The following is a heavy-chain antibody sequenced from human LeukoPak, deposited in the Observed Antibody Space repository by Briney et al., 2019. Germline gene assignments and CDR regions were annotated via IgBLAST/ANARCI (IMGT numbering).Heavy chain of an antibody. V-gene: IGHV3-53*01. J-gene: IGHJ4*02. D-gene: IGHD3-10*01. Sequence: PGGSLRLSCAASGFTVSSNYMSWVRQAPGKGLEWVSVIYSGGSTYYADSVKGRFTISRDNSKNTLYLQMNSLRAEDTAVYYCARDGLLWFGGELGDYWGQGTLVTVSS. CDR2: IYSGGST. CDR3: ARDGLLWFGGELGDY. CDR1: GFTVSSNY.